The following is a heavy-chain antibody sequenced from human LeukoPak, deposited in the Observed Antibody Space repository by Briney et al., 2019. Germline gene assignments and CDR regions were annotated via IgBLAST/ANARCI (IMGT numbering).Heavy chain of an antibody. Sequence: SETLSLTCTVSAGSLTSIYSSCIRQPAGKGLVWIGRIFTSGSANYNPSLKSRVTRSVDTSKNHFSLNLTSVTAADTAVYYCARDGSISGWYSDYWGQGTLVTVSS. CDR3: ARDGSISGWYSDY. V-gene: IGHV4-4*07. CDR2: IFTSGSA. D-gene: IGHD6-19*01. CDR1: AGSLTSIY. J-gene: IGHJ4*02.